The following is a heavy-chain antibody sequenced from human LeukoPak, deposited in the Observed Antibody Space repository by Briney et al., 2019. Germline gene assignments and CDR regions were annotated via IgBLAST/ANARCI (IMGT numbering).Heavy chain of an antibody. CDR2: ISSSSSYI. CDR3: ARGWYYGSGSYSEAFDY. CDR1: GFTFSSYS. V-gene: IGHV3-21*01. J-gene: IGHJ4*02. Sequence: NTGGSLRLSCAASGFTFSSYSMNWVRQAPGKGLEWVSSISSSSSYIYYADSVKGRFTISRDNAKNSLYLQMNSLRAEDTAVYCCARGWYYGSGSYSEAFDYWGQGTLVTVSS. D-gene: IGHD3-10*01.